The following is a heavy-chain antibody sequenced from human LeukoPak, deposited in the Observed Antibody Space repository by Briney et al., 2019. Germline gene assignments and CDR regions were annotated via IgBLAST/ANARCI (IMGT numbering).Heavy chain of an antibody. CDR2: ISSSSSTI. CDR1: GFTFSSYS. Sequence: PGGSLRLSCAASGFTFSSYSMNWVRQAPGKGLEWVPYISSSSSTIYYADSVKGRFTISRDNAKNSLYLQMNSLRAEDTAVYYCARESRDYVWGSYRHPRLDYWGQGTLVTVSS. CDR3: ARESRDYVWGSYRHPRLDY. D-gene: IGHD3-16*02. V-gene: IGHV3-48*01. J-gene: IGHJ4*02.